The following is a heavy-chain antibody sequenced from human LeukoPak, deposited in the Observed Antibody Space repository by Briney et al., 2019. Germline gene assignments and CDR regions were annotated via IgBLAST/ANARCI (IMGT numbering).Heavy chain of an antibody. V-gene: IGHV4-4*07. CDR2: IYTSGST. Sequence: SETLSLTCTVSGGSISSYYWSWVRQPAGKGLEWIGRIYTSGSTNYNPSLTSRVTMSVDTSKNQFSLKLSSVTAADTAVYYCARGSRYSYGPYYYYYGMDVWGQGTTVTVSS. CDR3: ARGSRYSYGPYYYYYGMDV. J-gene: IGHJ6*02. CDR1: GGSISSYY. D-gene: IGHD5-18*01.